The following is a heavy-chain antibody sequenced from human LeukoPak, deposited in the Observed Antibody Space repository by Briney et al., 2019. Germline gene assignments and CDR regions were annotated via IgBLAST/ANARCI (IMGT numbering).Heavy chain of an antibody. J-gene: IGHJ6*02. V-gene: IGHV3-9*01. CDR1: GFTFDDYA. CDR2: ITWSSGNI. D-gene: IGHD6-13*01. CDR3: AKGIAAAGPYYYYGMDV. Sequence: GGSLRLSCAASGFTFDDYAMHWVRQAPGKGLEWVSGITWSSGNIGYADSVRGRFTISRDNAKNSLYLQMNSLRPEDTALYYCAKGIAAAGPYYYYGMDVWGQGTTVTVSS.